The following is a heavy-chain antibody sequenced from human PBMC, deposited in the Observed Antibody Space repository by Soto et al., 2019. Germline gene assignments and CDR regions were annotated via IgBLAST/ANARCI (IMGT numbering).Heavy chain of an antibody. D-gene: IGHD2-15*01. CDR2: IYTSGST. CDR3: ARVPGGSKRYNWFDP. Sequence: PSETPSLTCTVSGGSISSYYWSWIRQPAGKGLEWIGRIYTSGSTNYNPSLKSRVTMSVXXXXXXFXLXLXXXTPAXTALYYCARVPGGSKRYNWFDPWGQGTLVTVSA. CDR1: GGSISSYY. J-gene: IGHJ5*02. V-gene: IGHV4-4*07.